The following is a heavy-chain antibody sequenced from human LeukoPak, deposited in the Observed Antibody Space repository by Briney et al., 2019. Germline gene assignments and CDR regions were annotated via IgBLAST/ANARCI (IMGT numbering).Heavy chain of an antibody. CDR3: ASRVPSETYFAVFYY. Sequence: PGGSLRLSCVASGLAFSSHAMTWVRQTPGKGLEWVSGITGSGGSTYHAESVKGQFTISRDNSKNTLYLQMNNLRVEDTAVYYCASRVPSETYFAVFYYWGQGTLVTVSS. CDR1: GLAFSSHA. J-gene: IGHJ4*02. V-gene: IGHV3-23*01. CDR2: ITGSGGST. D-gene: IGHD1-26*01.